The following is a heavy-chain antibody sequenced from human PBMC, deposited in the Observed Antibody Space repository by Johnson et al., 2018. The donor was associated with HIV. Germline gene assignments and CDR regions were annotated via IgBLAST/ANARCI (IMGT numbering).Heavy chain of an antibody. J-gene: IGHJ3*02. D-gene: IGHD6-13*01. CDR2: ISSSGSTI. CDR3: ARDGVYSSPHDAFDI. Sequence: QVQLVESGGGLVKPGGSLRLSCAASGFTFSDYYMSWIRQAPGKGLEWVSYISSSGSTINYAEPVKGQFSISRDNSENTLYLQMNSLRAKDTAVYYCARDGVYSSPHDAFDIWGQGTMVTVSS. V-gene: IGHV3-11*04. CDR1: GFTFSDYY.